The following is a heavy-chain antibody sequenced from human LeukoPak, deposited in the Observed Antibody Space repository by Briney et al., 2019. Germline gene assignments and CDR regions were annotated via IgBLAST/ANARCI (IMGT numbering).Heavy chain of an antibody. CDR1: GFTFSSYA. D-gene: IGHD1-14*01. CDR3: ARVGQPGFDY. Sequence: GGSLRLSCAASGFTFSSYAMHWVRQAPGKGLEYVSAISSNGDSTYYANSVKGRFTISRDNSKNTLYLQMGSLRAEDMAVYYCARVGQPGFDYWGQGTLVTVSS. CDR2: ISSNGDST. V-gene: IGHV3-64*01. J-gene: IGHJ4*02.